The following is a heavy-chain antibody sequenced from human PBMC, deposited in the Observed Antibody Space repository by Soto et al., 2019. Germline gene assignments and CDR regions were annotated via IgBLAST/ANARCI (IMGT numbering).Heavy chain of an antibody. J-gene: IGHJ4*02. CDR2: INHSGST. Sequence: QVQLQQWGAGLLKPSETLSLTCAVYGGSFSGYYWSWIRQPPGKGLEWSGEINHSGSTNYNPSLKSRVTISVDASKNQFSLNLSSVTAADTAVYYCARNPRSTVTNDYWGQGTLVTVSS. V-gene: IGHV4-34*02. CDR3: ARNPRSTVTNDY. D-gene: IGHD4-17*01. CDR1: GGSFSGYY.